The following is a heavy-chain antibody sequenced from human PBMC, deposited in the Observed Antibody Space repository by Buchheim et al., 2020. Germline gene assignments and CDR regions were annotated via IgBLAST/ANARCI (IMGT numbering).Heavy chain of an antibody. Sequence: EVQLLESGGGLVQPGGSLRLSCAASGFTFSSYAMSWVRQVPGKGLEWVSSISDSGFTTSFADSVKGRFTISRDNSKNTLYVQMNSLRAEDTAVYYCAEAIRASDYWGQGTL. J-gene: IGHJ4*02. CDR1: GFTFSSYA. D-gene: IGHD3-10*01. V-gene: IGHV3-23*01. CDR3: AEAIRASDY. CDR2: ISDSGFTT.